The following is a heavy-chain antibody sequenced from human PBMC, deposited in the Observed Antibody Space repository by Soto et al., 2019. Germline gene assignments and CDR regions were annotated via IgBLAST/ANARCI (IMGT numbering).Heavy chain of an antibody. CDR3: ARDLGVVPPHDAFDI. V-gene: IGHV1-46*01. CDR1: GYTFTSYC. J-gene: IGHJ3*02. Sequence: ASVKVSCKASGYTFTSYCMHWVRQAPGQGLEWMGIINPSGGSTSYAQKFQGRGTMTRDTSTSTVYMELSSLRSEDTAVYYCARDLGVVPPHDAFDIWGQGTMVTVSS. CDR2: INPSGGST. D-gene: IGHD2-15*01.